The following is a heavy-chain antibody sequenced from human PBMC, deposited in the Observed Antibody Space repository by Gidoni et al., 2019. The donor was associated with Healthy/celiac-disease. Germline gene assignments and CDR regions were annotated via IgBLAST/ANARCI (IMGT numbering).Heavy chain of an antibody. Sequence: QVQLVQSEAEVQKPGASVKVSCKASGYTFTGYYMHWVRQAPGQGLEWMGWINPNSGGTNYAQKFQGRVTMTRDTSISTAYMELSRLRSDDTAVYYCRTRIAVAGTAVDYWGQGTLVTVSS. J-gene: IGHJ4*02. V-gene: IGHV1-2*02. CDR3: RTRIAVAGTAVDY. CDR2: INPNSGGT. D-gene: IGHD6-19*01. CDR1: GYTFTGYY.